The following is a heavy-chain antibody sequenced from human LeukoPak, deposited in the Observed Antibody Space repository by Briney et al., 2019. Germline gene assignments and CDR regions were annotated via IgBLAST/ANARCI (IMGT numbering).Heavy chain of an antibody. Sequence: GGSLRLSCAVSGFTFSTYWMHWVRQAPGKGLVWVSRINRDGSVTSYADSADSVKGRFTISRDNAKNTLYLQMHSLRAEDTAVYYCATYSGYTFDYWGQGILVTVSS. V-gene: IGHV3-74*01. CDR3: ATYSGYTFDY. CDR2: INRDGSVT. D-gene: IGHD5-12*01. J-gene: IGHJ4*02. CDR1: GFTFSTYW.